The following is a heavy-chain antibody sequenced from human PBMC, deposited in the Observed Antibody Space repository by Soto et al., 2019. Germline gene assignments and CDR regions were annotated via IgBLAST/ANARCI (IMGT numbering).Heavy chain of an antibody. Sequence: SETLSLTCTVSGASISGFYWSWIRKSAGKGLEWIGRIYATGTTGYNPSLKSRVMMSVDTSKKQFSLKLRSVTAADTAIYYCVRDGTKTLRDWFDPWGQGISVTVSS. CDR1: GASISGFY. D-gene: IGHD1-1*01. V-gene: IGHV4-4*07. CDR3: VRDGTKTLRDWFDP. J-gene: IGHJ5*02. CDR2: IYATGTT.